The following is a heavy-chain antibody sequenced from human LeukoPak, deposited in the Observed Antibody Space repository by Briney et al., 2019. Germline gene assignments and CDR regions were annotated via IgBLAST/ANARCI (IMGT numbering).Heavy chain of an antibody. Sequence: GGSLRLSCAASGFTFSSYSMNWVRQAPGKGLEWVSSISSSSSYIYYADSVKGRFTISRDNAKNSLYLQMNSLRAEDTAVYYCARDGLGYYDSSGSQAFDIWGQGTMVTVSS. D-gene: IGHD3-22*01. CDR2: ISSSSSYI. CDR1: GFTFSSYS. CDR3: ARDGLGYYDSSGSQAFDI. V-gene: IGHV3-21*01. J-gene: IGHJ3*02.